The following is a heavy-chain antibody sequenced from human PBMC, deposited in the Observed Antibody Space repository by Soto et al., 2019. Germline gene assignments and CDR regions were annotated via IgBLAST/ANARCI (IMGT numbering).Heavy chain of an antibody. D-gene: IGHD2-15*01. Sequence: SETLSLTCTVSGGSISSYYWSWIRRPPGKGLEWIGYIYYSGSTNYNPSLKSRVTISVDTSKNQFSLKLSSVTAADTAVYYCARGPNCSGGSCYSRTYDYWGQGTLVTVSS. V-gene: IGHV4-59*01. J-gene: IGHJ4*02. CDR1: GGSISSYY. CDR3: ARGPNCSGGSCYSRTYDY. CDR2: IYYSGST.